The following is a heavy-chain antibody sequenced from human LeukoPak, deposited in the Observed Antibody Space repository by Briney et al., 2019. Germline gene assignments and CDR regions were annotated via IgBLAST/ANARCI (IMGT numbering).Heavy chain of an antibody. D-gene: IGHD2-2*01. CDR1: GFTFSSYG. J-gene: IGHJ4*02. V-gene: IGHV3-64D*09. Sequence: GRSLRLSCAASGFTFSSYGMHWVRQAPGKGLEYVSAISSNGGSTYYADSVKGRFTISRDNSKNTLYLQMSSLRAEDTAVYYCVKGYCSSISCYGDCWGQGTLVTVSS. CDR3: VKGYCSSISCYGDC. CDR2: ISSNGGST.